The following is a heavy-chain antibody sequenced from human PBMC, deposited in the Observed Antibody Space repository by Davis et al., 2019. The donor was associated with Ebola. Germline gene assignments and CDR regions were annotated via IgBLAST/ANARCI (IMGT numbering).Heavy chain of an antibody. V-gene: IGHV4-59*11. CDR3: ARDHGSYNGMDV. CDR2: IYYSGST. D-gene: IGHD2-21*01. CDR1: GGSISSHY. Sequence: SETLSPTCTVSGGSISSHYWSWIRQPPGKGLEWIGYIYYSGSTYYNPSLKSRVTISVDTSKNQFSLKLSSVTAADTAVYYCARDHGSYNGMDVWGQGTTVTVSS. J-gene: IGHJ6*02.